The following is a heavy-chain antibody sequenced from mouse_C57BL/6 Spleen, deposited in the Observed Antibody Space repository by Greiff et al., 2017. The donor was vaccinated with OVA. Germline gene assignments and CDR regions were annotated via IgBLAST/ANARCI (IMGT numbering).Heavy chain of an antibody. CDR1: GFTFSSYG. Sequence: EVMLVESGGDLVKPGGSLKLSCAASGFTFSSYGMSWVRQTPDKRLEWVATISSGGSYTYYPDSVKGRFTISRDNAKNTLYLQMSSLKSEDTAMYYCARRHYDDDDYWGQGTTLTVSS. D-gene: IGHD2-4*01. CDR3: ARRHYDDDDY. V-gene: IGHV5-6*02. CDR2: ISSGGSYT. J-gene: IGHJ2*01.